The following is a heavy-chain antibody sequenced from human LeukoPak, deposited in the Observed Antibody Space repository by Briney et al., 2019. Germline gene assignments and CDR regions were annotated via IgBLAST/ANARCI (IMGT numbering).Heavy chain of an antibody. Sequence: ASVKVSFKASGGTFSIYTITWVRQAPGQGLEWMGRIIPMVGVSKYAENFQGRVTITADKSTNTAYMEMSSLRSEDTAIYYCALLWFGGNWFDPWGQGTLVTVSS. CDR2: IIPMVGVS. CDR3: ALLWFGGNWFDP. V-gene: IGHV1-69*02. D-gene: IGHD3-10*01. CDR1: GGTFSIYT. J-gene: IGHJ5*02.